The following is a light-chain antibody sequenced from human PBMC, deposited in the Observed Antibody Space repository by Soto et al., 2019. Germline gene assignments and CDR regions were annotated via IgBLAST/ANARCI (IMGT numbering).Light chain of an antibody. CDR2: EVS. V-gene: IGLV2-14*01. Sequence: QYTLTEPASVSLSPAQSITISCTGTSSDVGGYNYVSWYQHHPGKAPKLIIYEVSYRPSGVSNRFSGSKSGNTASLTISGLQADDEADYYCCSYTSTSTHVFGTGTQVTV. J-gene: IGLJ1*01. CDR3: CSYTSTSTHV. CDR1: SSDVGGYNY.